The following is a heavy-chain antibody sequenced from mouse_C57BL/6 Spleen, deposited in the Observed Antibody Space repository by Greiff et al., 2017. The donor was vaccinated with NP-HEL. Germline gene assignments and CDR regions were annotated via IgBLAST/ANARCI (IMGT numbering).Heavy chain of an antibody. Sequence: VQLQQSGPGLVKPSQSLSLTCSVTGYSITSGYYWNWIRQFPGNKLEWMGYISYDGSNNYNPSLKNRISITRDTSKNQFFLKLNSVTTEDTATYYCARGTGGFDYWGQGTTLTVSS. CDR3: ARGTGGFDY. J-gene: IGHJ2*01. CDR1: GYSITSGYY. V-gene: IGHV3-6*01. CDR2: ISYDGSN. D-gene: IGHD4-1*01.